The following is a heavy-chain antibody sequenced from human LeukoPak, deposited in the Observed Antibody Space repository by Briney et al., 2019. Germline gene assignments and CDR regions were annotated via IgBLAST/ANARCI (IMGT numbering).Heavy chain of an antibody. J-gene: IGHJ3*02. CDR1: GGSISDYF. Sequence: SSETLSLTCSVSGGSISDYFWSWIRQPAGRGLEWVGRIYTSGSTNYNPSLKSRVTMSIDTSKNHFSLNLTSVTVADTAMYYCARDSNGDRAFDKWSQGTRVTVSP. D-gene: IGHD4-17*01. CDR2: IYTSGST. CDR3: ARDSNGDRAFDK. V-gene: IGHV4-4*07.